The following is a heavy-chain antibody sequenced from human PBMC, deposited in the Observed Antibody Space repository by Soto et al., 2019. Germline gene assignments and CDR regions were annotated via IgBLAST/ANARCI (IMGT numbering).Heavy chain of an antibody. D-gene: IGHD3-16*01. Sequence: QLQLQESGPGLVKPSETLSLTCTVSGGAISSSNYYWGWIRQPPGKGLEWIGSIYYSGSTYYNPSLKSRVTISVDTSKSQFSLKQSAVTAADTAVYYCAALRPGADYWGQGTLVTVSS. CDR2: IYYSGST. J-gene: IGHJ4*02. CDR1: GGAISSSNYY. CDR3: AALRPGADY. V-gene: IGHV4-39*01.